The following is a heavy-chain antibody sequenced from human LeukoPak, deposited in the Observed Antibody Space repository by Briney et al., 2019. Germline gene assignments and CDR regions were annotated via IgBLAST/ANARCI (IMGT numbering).Heavy chain of an antibody. CDR3: ARVVSYYYGSGSYCWFDP. D-gene: IGHD3-10*01. Sequence: PGGSLRLSCAASGFTFSDYYMSWIRQAPGKGLEWVSYISSSGSTIYYADSVKGRFTISRDNAKNSLYLQMNSLRAEDTAVYYCARVVSYYYGSGSYCWFDPWGQGTLVTVSS. V-gene: IGHV3-11*01. J-gene: IGHJ5*02. CDR2: ISSSGSTI. CDR1: GFTFSDYY.